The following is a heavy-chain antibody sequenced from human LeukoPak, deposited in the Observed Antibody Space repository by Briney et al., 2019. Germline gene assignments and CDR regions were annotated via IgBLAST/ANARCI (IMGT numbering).Heavy chain of an antibody. CDR1: GGSISSSSYY. Sequence: PSETLSLTCTVSGGSISSSSYYWGWIPQPPGKGLEWIGSIYYSGSTYYNPSLKSRVTISVDTSKNQFSLKLSSVTAADTAVYYCARRHEYSSSFPFDYWGQGTLVTVSS. D-gene: IGHD6-13*01. J-gene: IGHJ4*02. CDR3: ARRHEYSSSFPFDY. CDR2: IYYSGST. V-gene: IGHV4-39*01.